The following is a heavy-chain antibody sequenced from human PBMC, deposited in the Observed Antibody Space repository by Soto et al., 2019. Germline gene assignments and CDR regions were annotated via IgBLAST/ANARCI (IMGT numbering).Heavy chain of an antibody. V-gene: IGHV1-46*01. CDR3: AKVRYSSPMGYYYGMDV. J-gene: IGHJ6*02. CDR1: GYTFTNYH. D-gene: IGHD6-19*01. CDR2: INPNGGGT. Sequence: QVQLVQSGAEVKKPGASVKVSCKASGYTFTNYHMHGVRQAPGQGFEWMGMINPNGGGTSYAQKFQGRVTITADESTSTSYMEVNNLRSEDTAVYYCAKVRYSSPMGYYYGMDVWGQGTTVTVSS.